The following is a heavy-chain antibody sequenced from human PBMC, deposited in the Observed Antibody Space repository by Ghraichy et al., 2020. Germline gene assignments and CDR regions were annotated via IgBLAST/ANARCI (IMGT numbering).Heavy chain of an antibody. D-gene: IGHD5-24*01. CDR3: TRGREGYINY. Sequence: SQTLSLTCGISGDSVSSSSAAWSWIRQSPSRGLEWLGRTYYRSKWYNDYAVSVKSRITISPDTSKNQFSLQLNSVTPEDTAVYYCTRGREGYINYWGQGTLVTVSS. CDR1: GDSVSSSSAA. CDR2: TYYRSKWYN. J-gene: IGHJ4*02. V-gene: IGHV6-1*01.